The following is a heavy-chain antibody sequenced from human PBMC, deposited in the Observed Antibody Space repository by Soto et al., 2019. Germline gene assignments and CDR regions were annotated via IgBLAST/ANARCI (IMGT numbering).Heavy chain of an antibody. CDR3: TKVPLATVTRGSRYFQH. CDR2: ISDSGGST. V-gene: IGHV3-23*01. CDR1: GFTFSSYA. Sequence: EVQLLESGGGLVPPGGSLRLSCAASGFTFSSYAMTWVRQSPGKGLEWVSSISDSGGSTYYADSVKGRFTISRDNSKTTLYLQMTSLRAEDTALYYCTKVPLATVTRGSRYFQHWGQGTLVTVSS. D-gene: IGHD4-17*01. J-gene: IGHJ1*01.